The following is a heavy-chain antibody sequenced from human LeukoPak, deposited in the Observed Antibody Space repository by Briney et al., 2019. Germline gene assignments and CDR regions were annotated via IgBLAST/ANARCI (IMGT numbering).Heavy chain of an antibody. J-gene: IGHJ6*04. CDR1: GFTFSSYG. Sequence: GRFLRLSCSASGFTFSSYGMHWVRQAPGKGLEWVAVIWYDGSNKYYADSVKGRFTISRDNSQNTLHLQMNTLRAEDTAVYYCVGRARCPGGRCYIPCMDVWAKGTTLSVSS. D-gene: IGHD2-15*01. CDR2: IWYDGSNK. CDR3: VGRARCPGGRCYIPCMDV. V-gene: IGHV3-33*01.